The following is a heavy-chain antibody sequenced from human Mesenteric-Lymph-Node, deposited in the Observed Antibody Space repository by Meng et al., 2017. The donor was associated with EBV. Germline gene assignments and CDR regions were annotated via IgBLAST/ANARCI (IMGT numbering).Heavy chain of an antibody. J-gene: IGHJ4*02. Sequence: EGQLVESGGGLVQPGGSLRLSCAASGLTLSSYWMHWVRQAPGKGLVWVSRINSDGSITTYADSVKGRFTISRDNAKNTLYLQMNSLRAEDTAVYYCTRAPATASAYWGQGTLVTVSS. CDR3: TRAPATASAY. CDR2: INSDGSIT. CDR1: GLTLSSYW. V-gene: IGHV3-74*01. D-gene: IGHD6-25*01.